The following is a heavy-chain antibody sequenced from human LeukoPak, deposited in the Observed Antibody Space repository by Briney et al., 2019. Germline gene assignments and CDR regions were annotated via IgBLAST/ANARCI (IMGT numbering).Heavy chain of an antibody. CDR2: ISYDGSNK. CDR1: GFTFSCYG. V-gene: IGHV3-30*18. D-gene: IGHD3-3*01. CDR3: AKVTYYDFWSGFSH. J-gene: IGHJ1*01. Sequence: GGSLRLSCAASGFTFSCYGMHWVRQAPGKGLEWVAVISYDGSNKYYADSVKGRFTISRDNSKNTLYLQMNSLRAEDTAVYYCAKVTYYDFWSGFSHWGQGTLVTVSS.